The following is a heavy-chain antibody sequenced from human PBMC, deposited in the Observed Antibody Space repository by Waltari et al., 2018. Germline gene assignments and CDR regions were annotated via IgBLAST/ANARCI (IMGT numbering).Heavy chain of an antibody. CDR2: ISGKSGST. CDR3: VKDRGLYSSSSGLDY. CDR1: GFSFDDYA. Sequence: EVQLVESGGGLVQPGRSLILSCAASGFSFDDYAMHWVRQAPGRGLEGVAGISGKSGSTAYADSGEGRFTISRDNAKNSLYLQMHSLRPEDTALYYCVKDRGLYSSSSGLDYWGQGTLVTVSS. V-gene: IGHV3-9*01. D-gene: IGHD6-6*01. J-gene: IGHJ4*02.